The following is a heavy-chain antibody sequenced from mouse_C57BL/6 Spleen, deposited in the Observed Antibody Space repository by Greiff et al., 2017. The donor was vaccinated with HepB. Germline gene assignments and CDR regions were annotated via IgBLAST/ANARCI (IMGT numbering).Heavy chain of an antibody. CDR1: GFTFSSYA. Sequence: EVKLMESGGGLVKPGGSLKLSCAASGFTFSSYAMSWVRQTPEKRLEWVATISDGGSYTYYPDNVKGRFTISRDNAKNNLYLQMSHLKSEDTAMYYCARDGYDVDYAMDYWGQGTSVTVSS. J-gene: IGHJ4*01. CDR2: ISDGGSYT. V-gene: IGHV5-4*01. CDR3: ARDGYDVDYAMDY. D-gene: IGHD2-2*01.